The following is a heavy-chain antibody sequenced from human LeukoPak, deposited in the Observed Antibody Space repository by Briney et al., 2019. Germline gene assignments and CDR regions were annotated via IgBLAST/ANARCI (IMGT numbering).Heavy chain of an antibody. CDR2: IRNDGNDK. CDR1: GLTFNKHG. J-gene: IGHJ4*02. CDR3: VRDFEWSFDA. D-gene: IGHD3-3*01. Sequence: TGGSLRLSCAASGLTFNKHGMHWVRQAPGKGLEWFSFIRNDGNDKYYADSVKGRFTISRDNSKNTLYLQMNSLRPEDTALYYCVRDFEWSFDAWDQGTLVTVSS. V-gene: IGHV3-30*02.